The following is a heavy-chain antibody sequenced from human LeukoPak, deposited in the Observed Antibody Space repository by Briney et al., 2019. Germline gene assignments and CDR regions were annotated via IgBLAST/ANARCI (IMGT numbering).Heavy chain of an antibody. D-gene: IGHD3-22*01. V-gene: IGHV1-2*02. Sequence: ASVKVFCKASGYTFTGYYMHWVRQAPGQGLEWMGWINPNSGGTNYAQKFQGRVTMTRDTSISTAYMELSRLRSDDTAVYYCARDAGSYYDSSGYYPFDYWGQGTLVTVSS. J-gene: IGHJ4*02. CDR1: GYTFTGYY. CDR3: ARDAGSYYDSSGYYPFDY. CDR2: INPNSGGT.